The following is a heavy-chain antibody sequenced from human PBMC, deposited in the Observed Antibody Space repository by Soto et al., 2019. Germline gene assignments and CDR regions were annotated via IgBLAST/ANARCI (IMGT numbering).Heavy chain of an antibody. D-gene: IGHD3-22*01. V-gene: IGHV4-39*01. J-gene: IGHJ5*01. Sequence: SDTLSLTCAVSGVSIHNSHSFWGWIRHLPGKGLEFIGSVYYSGGAYYNPSLKTRVTISVDTSKNQFSLRVNSVTAADTAIYYCGRVIEGATRHTDFDSWGQGTLVTVSS. CDR2: VYYSGGA. CDR1: GVSIHNSHSF. CDR3: GRVIEGATRHTDFDS.